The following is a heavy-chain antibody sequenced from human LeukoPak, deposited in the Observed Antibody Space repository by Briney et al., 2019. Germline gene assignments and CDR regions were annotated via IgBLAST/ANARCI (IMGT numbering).Heavy chain of an antibody. CDR3: AKDGGLWVSAHWGDS. V-gene: IGHV3-23*01. CDR1: GFTFSSYT. J-gene: IGHJ4*02. Sequence: GGSLRLSCAASGFTFSSYTMSWVRQAPGKGLEWVSTITTSDGNTYYADSVKGRFTVSRDNSKNTLFLQMNSLRAEDMAVYYCAKDGGLWVSAHWGDSWGRGTLVTVSS. D-gene: IGHD7-27*01. CDR2: ITTSDGNT.